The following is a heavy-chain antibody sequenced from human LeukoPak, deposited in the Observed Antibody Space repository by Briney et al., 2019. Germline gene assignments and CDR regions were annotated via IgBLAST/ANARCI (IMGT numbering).Heavy chain of an antibody. CDR2: IYSGGST. Sequence: PGGSLRLSCAASGFTVSSNYMSWVRQAPGKGLEWVSVIYSGGSTYYADSVKGRSTISRDNSKNTLYLQMNSLRAEDTAVYYCARDLHSSGCQDYWGQGTLVTVSS. V-gene: IGHV3-53*01. CDR1: GFTVSSNY. CDR3: ARDLHSSGCQDY. D-gene: IGHD6-19*01. J-gene: IGHJ4*02.